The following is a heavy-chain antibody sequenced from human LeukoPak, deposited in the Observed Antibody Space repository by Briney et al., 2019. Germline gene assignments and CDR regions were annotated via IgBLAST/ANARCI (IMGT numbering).Heavy chain of an antibody. J-gene: IGHJ5*02. CDR1: GGSISSGSYY. D-gene: IGHD3-3*01. V-gene: IGHV4-61*02. CDR3: ARDHLANLASRLFDP. Sequence: SETLSLTCTVSGGSISSGSYYWSWIRQPAGKGLEWIGRISTSGTTNYDPSLKSRVTISVDTSKNHFSLKLSSVTAADTAVYYCARDHLANLASRLFDPWGQGTLVTVSS. CDR2: ISTSGTT.